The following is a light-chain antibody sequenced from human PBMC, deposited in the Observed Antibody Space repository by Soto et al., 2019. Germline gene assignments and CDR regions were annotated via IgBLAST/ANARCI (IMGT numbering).Light chain of an antibody. CDR2: DAS. J-gene: IGKJ1*01. CDR1: QTITRW. V-gene: IGKV1-5*01. CDR3: QQYNSYSWT. Sequence: DIQMTQSPSTLSASVGDRVTITCRASQTITRWRAWYQQKPGKAPKLLIYDASTLESGVPSRFSGSRSGTEFTLTISSLQPDDFATYYCQQYNSYSWTFGQGTNVDI.